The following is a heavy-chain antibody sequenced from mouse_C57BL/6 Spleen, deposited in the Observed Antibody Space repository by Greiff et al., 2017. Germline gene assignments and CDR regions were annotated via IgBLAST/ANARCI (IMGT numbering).Heavy chain of an antibody. CDR1: GYTFTSYW. CDR3: ARSPYYYGSSSSDY. D-gene: IGHD1-1*01. CDR2: IHPNSGST. Sequence: VQLQQPGAELVKPGASVKLSCKASGYTFTSYWMHWVKQRPGQGLEWIGMIHPNSGSTNYNEKFKSKATLTVDKSSSTAYMQLSSLTSEDSAVYYCARSPYYYGSSSSDYWGQGTTLTVSS. J-gene: IGHJ2*01. V-gene: IGHV1-64*01.